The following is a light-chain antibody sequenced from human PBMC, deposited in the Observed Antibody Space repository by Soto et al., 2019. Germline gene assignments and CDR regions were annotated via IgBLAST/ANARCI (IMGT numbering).Light chain of an antibody. Sequence: DIQITQSPSSLSAFVGDRVTITCQASQDISNSLNWFQQRPGRAPKLLIYDASNLETGVPSRFSGSGSGTDFSLTISSLQPEDIATYYCQQYDDLPLTFGGGTKVEIK. CDR1: QDISNS. CDR2: DAS. V-gene: IGKV1-33*01. J-gene: IGKJ4*01. CDR3: QQYDDLPLT.